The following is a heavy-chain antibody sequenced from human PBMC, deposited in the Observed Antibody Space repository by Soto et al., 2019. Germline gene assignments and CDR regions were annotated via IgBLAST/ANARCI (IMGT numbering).Heavy chain of an antibody. CDR1: GFTFSSYA. CDR2: ISGSGGST. D-gene: IGHD2-15*01. CDR3: AKEIVVVVSYGMDV. Sequence: HPGGSLRLSCAASGFTFSSYAMSWVRQAPGKGLEWVSAISGSGGSTYYADSVKGRFTISRDNSKNTLYLQMNSLRAEDTAVYYCAKEIVVVVSYGMDVWGQGTTVTVSS. J-gene: IGHJ6*02. V-gene: IGHV3-23*01.